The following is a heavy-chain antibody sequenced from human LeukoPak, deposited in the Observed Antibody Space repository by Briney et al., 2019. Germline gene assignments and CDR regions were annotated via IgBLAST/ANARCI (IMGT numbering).Heavy chain of an antibody. CDR3: AREGYHSNYVDY. V-gene: IGHV1-2*02. Sequence: ASVKVSCKASGYTFTGYYMHWVRQAPGQGLEWMGWINPNSGGTNYAQKFQGRVTMTRDTSISTAYMELRSLRSDDMAVYYCAREGYHSNYVDYWGQGTLVTVSS. CDR1: GYTFTGYY. J-gene: IGHJ4*02. CDR2: INPNSGGT. D-gene: IGHD3-16*02.